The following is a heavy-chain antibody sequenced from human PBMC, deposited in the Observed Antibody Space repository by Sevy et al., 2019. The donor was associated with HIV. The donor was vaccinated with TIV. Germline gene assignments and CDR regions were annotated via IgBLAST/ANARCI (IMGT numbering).Heavy chain of an antibody. D-gene: IGHD2-15*01. Sequence: SETLSLTCAVYGGSFSGYYWSWIRQPPGKGLEWIGEINHSGSTNYNPSLKSRVTISVDTSKNQFSLKLSSVTAADTAVYYCARGRGSLAAYRYCSHYFDYWGQGTLVTVSS. V-gene: IGHV4-34*01. CDR2: INHSGST. CDR3: ARGRGSLAAYRYCSHYFDY. CDR1: GGSFSGYY. J-gene: IGHJ4*02.